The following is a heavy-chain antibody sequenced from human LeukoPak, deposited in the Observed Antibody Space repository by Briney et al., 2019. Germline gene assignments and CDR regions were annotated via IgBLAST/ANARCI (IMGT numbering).Heavy chain of an antibody. CDR2: IIPILGIA. J-gene: IGHJ4*02. CDR1: GGTFISYA. D-gene: IGHD2-15*01. CDR3: AREVVVASTFDY. V-gene: IGHV1-69*04. Sequence: SVKVSCKASGGTFISYAISWVRQAPGQGLEWMGRIIPILGIANYAQKFQGRVTITADKSTSTAYMELSSLRSEDTAVYYCAREVVVASTFDYWGQGTLVTVSS.